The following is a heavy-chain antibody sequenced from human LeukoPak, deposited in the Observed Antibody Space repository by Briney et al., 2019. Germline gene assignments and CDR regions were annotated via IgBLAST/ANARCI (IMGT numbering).Heavy chain of an antibody. CDR2: FYYSGST. CDR1: GGSFSSYY. J-gene: IGHJ3*02. Sequence: SETLSLTCTVSGGSFSSYYWSWIRQPPGKGLEWIGYFYYSGSTNYNPSLKSRVTISVDTSKNQFSLKLSSVTAADTAVYYCARDRSPKYSSSRGDAFDIWGQGTMVTVSS. V-gene: IGHV4-59*01. D-gene: IGHD6-13*01. CDR3: ARDRSPKYSSSRGDAFDI.